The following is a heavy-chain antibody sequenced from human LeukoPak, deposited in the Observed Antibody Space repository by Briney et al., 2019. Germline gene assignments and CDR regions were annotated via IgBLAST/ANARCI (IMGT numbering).Heavy chain of an antibody. D-gene: IGHD3-16*01. CDR2: INRDASEK. CDR3: ARGRGFGLTDY. CDR1: GFTFSTYW. J-gene: IGHJ4*02. Sequence: GGSLRLSCAASGFTFSTYWMTWVRQAPGKGLEWVANINRDASEKNYVDSVKGRFTISRDNSKNTLYLQMNSLRAEDTAVYYCARGRGFGLTDYWGQGTLVTVSS. V-gene: IGHV3-7*01.